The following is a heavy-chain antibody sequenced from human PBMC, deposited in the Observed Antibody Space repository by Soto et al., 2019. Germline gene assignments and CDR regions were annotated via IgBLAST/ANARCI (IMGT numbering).Heavy chain of an antibody. V-gene: IGHV3-23*01. Sequence: EVQLLESGGGLVQPGGSLRLSCVGSGFTFVNYAMNWVRQTPGKGREWVSTISGGGDRTFDADTVNGRFTISRDNCKNTVNLQMNSLRADDTAVYYCARNVLGSTSRPDWWYFDLWGRGTLVTVSS. CDR1: GFTFVNYA. CDR3: ARNVLGSTSRPDWWYFDL. D-gene: IGHD2-2*01. CDR2: ISGGGDRT. J-gene: IGHJ2*01.